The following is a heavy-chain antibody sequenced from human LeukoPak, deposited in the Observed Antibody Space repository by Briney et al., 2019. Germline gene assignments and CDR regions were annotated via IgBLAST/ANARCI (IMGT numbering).Heavy chain of an antibody. D-gene: IGHD1-26*01. CDR2: ISGSGGST. Sequence: GGSLTLSCAASGFTVITNDMTWVRQAPGKGLEWVSAISGSGGSTYYADSVKGRFTISRDNSKNTLYLQMNSLRAEDTAVYYCAKASGSYPSDAFDIWGQGTMVTVSS. J-gene: IGHJ3*02. V-gene: IGHV3-23*01. CDR1: GFTVITND. CDR3: AKASGSYPSDAFDI.